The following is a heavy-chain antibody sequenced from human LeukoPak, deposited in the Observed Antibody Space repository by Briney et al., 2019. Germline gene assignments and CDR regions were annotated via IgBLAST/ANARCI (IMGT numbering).Heavy chain of an antibody. CDR3: TPDLLDY. J-gene: IGHJ4*02. V-gene: IGHV3-15*01. CDR1: GLTFSKAW. Sequence: AASGLTFSKAWMSWVRQAPGKGLEWVGRIKSKTDGGTTDFAAPVKGRFTISRDDSKNTLYLQMNSLRPEDTALYFCTPDLLDYWGQGTLVTVSS. CDR2: IKSKTDGGTT.